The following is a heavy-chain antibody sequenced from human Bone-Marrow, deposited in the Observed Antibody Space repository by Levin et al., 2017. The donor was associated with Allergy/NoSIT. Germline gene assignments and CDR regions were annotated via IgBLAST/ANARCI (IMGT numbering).Heavy chain of an antibody. CDR2: IKQDGSEK. Sequence: GESLKISCAASGFTFSSYWMSWVRQAPGKGLEWVANIKQDGSEKYYVDSVKGRFTISRDNAKNSLYLQMNSLRAEDTAVYYCARNKYSSSSRGAFDIWGQGTMVTVSS. J-gene: IGHJ3*02. V-gene: IGHV3-7*03. D-gene: IGHD6-6*01. CDR3: ARNKYSSSSRGAFDI. CDR1: GFTFSSYW.